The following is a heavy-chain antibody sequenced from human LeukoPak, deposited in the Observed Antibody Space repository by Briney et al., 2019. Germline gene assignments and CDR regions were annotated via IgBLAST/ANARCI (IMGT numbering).Heavy chain of an antibody. CDR1: GGTFSSYA. CDR3: ARDAIFGVVNTYYYGMDV. Sequence: ASVKVSCKASGGTFSSYAISWVRQAPGQGLEWMGRIIPILGIANYAQKFQGRVTITADKSTSTAYMELSSLRSEDTAVYYCARDAIFGVVNTYYYGMDVWGQGTTVTVSS. D-gene: IGHD3-3*01. J-gene: IGHJ6*02. CDR2: IIPILGIA. V-gene: IGHV1-69*04.